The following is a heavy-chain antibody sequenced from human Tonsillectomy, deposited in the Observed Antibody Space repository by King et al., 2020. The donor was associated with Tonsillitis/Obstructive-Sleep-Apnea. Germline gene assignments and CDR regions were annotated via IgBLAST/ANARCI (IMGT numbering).Heavy chain of an antibody. V-gene: IGHV3-53*01. J-gene: IGHJ4*02. CDR1: GFTVSSNY. D-gene: IGHD4-17*01. CDR3: ARDTYGDYYY. Sequence: VQLVESGGGLIQPGGSLRLSCAASGFTVSSNYMSWVRQAPGKGLECVSVIYRGGSTYYAASVKGRFTISRDTSKNTLYLQMNSLRAEDTAVYYCARDTYGDYYYWGQGTLVTVSS. CDR2: IYRGGST.